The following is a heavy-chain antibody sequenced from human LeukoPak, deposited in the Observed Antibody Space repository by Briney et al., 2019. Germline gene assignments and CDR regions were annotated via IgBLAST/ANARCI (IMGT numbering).Heavy chain of an antibody. CDR3: ASESSSTWYDAFDI. CDR2: ISSSRSSI. D-gene: IGHD6-13*01. V-gene: IGHV3-48*04. J-gene: IGHJ3*02. Sequence: GGSLRLSCAASGFTFSTYNMNWVRQAPGKGLEWVSYISSSRSSIYYADSVKGRFTISRDNAKNSVYLQMNSLRAEDTAMYYCASESSSTWYDAFDIWGQGTMVTVS. CDR1: GFTFSTYN.